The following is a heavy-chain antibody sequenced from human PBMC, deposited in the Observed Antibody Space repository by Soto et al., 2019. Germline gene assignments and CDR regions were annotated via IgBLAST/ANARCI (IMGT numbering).Heavy chain of an antibody. J-gene: IGHJ6*03. CDR2: ISYDGSNK. D-gene: IGHD2-15*01. CDR3: ARVPDLGYCSGGSCYSGYYYYYYMDV. V-gene: IGHV3-30-3*01. CDR1: GFTFSSYA. Sequence: GGSLRLSCAASGFTFSSYAMHWVRQAPGKGLEWVAVISYDGSNKYYADSVKGRFTISRDNAKNSLYLQMNSLRAEDTAVYYCARVPDLGYCSGGSCYSGYYYYYYMDVRGKGTTVTVSS.